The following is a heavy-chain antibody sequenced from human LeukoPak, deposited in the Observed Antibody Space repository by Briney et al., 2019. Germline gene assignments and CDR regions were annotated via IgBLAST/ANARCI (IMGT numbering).Heavy chain of an antibody. D-gene: IGHD3-10*01. CDR2: VSPNSGGT. J-gene: IGHJ4*02. V-gene: IGHV1-2*02. Sequence: ASVNVSCKASGFTFSGYYMHWVRQAPGQGLEWMAWVSPNSGGTNYVQKFQGRATVTRDTSISTDYMEISGLTSDDTGLYYCAREPSGSGGYDYWGQGTLVTVSS. CDR1: GFTFSGYY. CDR3: AREPSGSGGYDY.